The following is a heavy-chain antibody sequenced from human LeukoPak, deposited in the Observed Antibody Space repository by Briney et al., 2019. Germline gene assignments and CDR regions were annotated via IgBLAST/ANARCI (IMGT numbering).Heavy chain of an antibody. J-gene: IGHJ4*02. D-gene: IGHD1-26*01. V-gene: IGHV4-61*02. CDR3: ARLAYSGSQA. CDR2: IYSSGSP. CDR1: GGSISSGNYY. Sequence: PSETLSLTCSVSGGSISSGNYYWNWIRQPAGKGLEWIGRIYSSGSPTYNPSLTGRVTISVDTSKNQFSLKLSSVTAADTAVYYCARLAYSGSQAWGQGTLVTVSS.